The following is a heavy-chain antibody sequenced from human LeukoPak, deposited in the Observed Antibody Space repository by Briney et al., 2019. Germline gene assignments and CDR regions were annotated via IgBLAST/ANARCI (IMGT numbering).Heavy chain of an antibody. D-gene: IGHD6-19*01. V-gene: IGHV3-21*01. J-gene: IGHJ4*02. CDR3: ARDRDSSGWYMD. Sequence: PGGSLRLSCAASGFTFSSYSMNWVRQAPGKGLEWVSSISSSSSYIYYADSVKGRFTISRDNAKNSLYLHMNSLRAEDTAVYYCARDRDSSGWYMDWGQGTLVTVSS. CDR1: GFTFSSYS. CDR2: ISSSSSYI.